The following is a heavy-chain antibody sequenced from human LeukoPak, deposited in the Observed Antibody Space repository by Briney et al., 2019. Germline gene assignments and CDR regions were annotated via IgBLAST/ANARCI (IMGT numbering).Heavy chain of an antibody. CDR1: GGSISSGGYS. V-gene: IGHV4-30-2*01. CDR2: IYHSGST. Sequence: SETLSLTCAVSGGSISSGGYSWSWIRQPSGKGLEWIGYIYHSGSTYYNPSLKSRVTISVDRSKNQFSLKLSSVTAADTAVYYCASGLANYYDSSGYPLDYWGQGTLVTVSS. D-gene: IGHD3-22*01. J-gene: IGHJ4*02. CDR3: ASGLANYYDSSGYPLDY.